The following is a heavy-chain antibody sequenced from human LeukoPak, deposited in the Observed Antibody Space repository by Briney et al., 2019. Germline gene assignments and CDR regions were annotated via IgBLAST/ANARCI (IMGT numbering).Heavy chain of an antibody. V-gene: IGHV4-30-2*01. CDR1: GGSISSGGYY. CDR2: IYHSGST. CDR3: ARSGRQQQLVVWYFDY. Sequence: SETLSLTCTVSGGSISSGGYYWSWIRQPPGKGLEWIGYIYHSGSTYYNPSLKSRVTISVDRSKNQFSLKLSSVTAADTAVYYCARSGRQQQLVVWYFDYWGQGTLVTVSS. D-gene: IGHD6-13*01. J-gene: IGHJ4*02.